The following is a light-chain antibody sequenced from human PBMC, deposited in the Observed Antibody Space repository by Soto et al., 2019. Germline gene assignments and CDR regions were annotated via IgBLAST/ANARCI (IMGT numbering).Light chain of an antibody. CDR2: TND. CDR3: LAWDDSLNGNL. V-gene: IGLV1-44*01. CDR1: SSNIESNT. Sequence: QSVLTQPPSSSGTPGQRVTISCSGSSSNIESNTVYWYQQLPGMAPRLLIHTNDRRPSGVPDRFSGSKSGTSASLAISGLQSEDEADYYCLAWDDSLNGNLFGTGTKVNV. J-gene: IGLJ1*01.